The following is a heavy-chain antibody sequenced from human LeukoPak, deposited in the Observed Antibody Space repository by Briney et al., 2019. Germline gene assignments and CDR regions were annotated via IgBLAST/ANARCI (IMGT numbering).Heavy chain of an antibody. Sequence: PSETLSLTCTVSGGSISSHYWSWIRQPPGKGLEWIGYIYYSGSTNYNPSLKSRVTISVDTSKNQFSLKLSSVTAADTAAYYCARARGGYDPGYDYWGQGTLVTVSS. CDR1: GGSISSHY. J-gene: IGHJ4*02. D-gene: IGHD5-12*01. CDR2: IYYSGST. V-gene: IGHV4-59*11. CDR3: ARARGGYDPGYDY.